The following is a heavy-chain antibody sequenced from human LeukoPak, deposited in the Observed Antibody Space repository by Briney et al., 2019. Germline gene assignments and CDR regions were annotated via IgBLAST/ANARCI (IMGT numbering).Heavy chain of an antibody. Sequence: GGSLTLSRELSRLSFRNYCMTWLGQAPGKGREWVSNINQDGSEPYYVSSVKGRFTISRDNAKNSLYLQMNSLRAEDTALYYCTSGYASGSHWGHRTLFTVSS. J-gene: IGHJ4*01. CDR2: INQDGSEP. V-gene: IGHV3-7*01. D-gene: IGHD3-10*01. CDR1: RLSFRNYC. CDR3: TSGYASGSH.